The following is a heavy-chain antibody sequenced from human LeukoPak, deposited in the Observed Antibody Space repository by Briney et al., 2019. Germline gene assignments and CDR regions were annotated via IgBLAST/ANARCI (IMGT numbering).Heavy chain of an antibody. D-gene: IGHD3-9*01. CDR2: ISYDGSNT. V-gene: IGHV3-30*03. CDR1: GFTFSSYG. Sequence: GGSLRLSCAASGFTFSSYGMHWVRQAPGRGLEWVALISYDGSNTYYADSVRGRFTISRDNSKNSLYLQMNSLRAEDTAVYYCASILTGFDYWGQGTLVTVSS. CDR3: ASILTGFDY. J-gene: IGHJ4*02.